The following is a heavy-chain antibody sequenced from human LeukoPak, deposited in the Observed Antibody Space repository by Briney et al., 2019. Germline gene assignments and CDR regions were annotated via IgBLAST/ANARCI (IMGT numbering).Heavy chain of an antibody. D-gene: IGHD2-15*01. CDR1: GGSISSSSCY. J-gene: IGHJ4*02. CDR2: IYYSGST. CDR3: ARELLCSGGSCYFDY. Sequence: PSETLSLTCTVSGGSISSSSCYWGWIRQPPGKGLEWIGSIYYSGSTYYNPSLKSRVTISVDTSKNQFSLKLSSVTAADTAVYYCARELLCSGGSCYFDYWGQGTLVTVSS. V-gene: IGHV4-39*02.